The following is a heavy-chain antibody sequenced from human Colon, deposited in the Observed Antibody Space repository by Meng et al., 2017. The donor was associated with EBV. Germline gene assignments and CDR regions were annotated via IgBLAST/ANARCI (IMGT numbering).Heavy chain of an antibody. J-gene: IGHJ4*02. V-gene: IGHV4-34*12. CDR1: CGSLSGAY. CDR2: IIHGGSP. D-gene: IGHD2-8*02. CDR3: ARRPTGIDY. Sequence: QGQIQQWGAGLLKPSETLSLPGAVNCGSLSGAYWNWIRQPPGKGLEWIGEIIHGGSPSYNPSLKSRVTISIDTSKNQLSLMLSSVTAADTAVYYCARRPTGIDYWGQGTLVTVSS.